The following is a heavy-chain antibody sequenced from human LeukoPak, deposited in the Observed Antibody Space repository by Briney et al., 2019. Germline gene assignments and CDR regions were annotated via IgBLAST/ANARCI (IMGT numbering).Heavy chain of an antibody. Sequence: SETLSLTCTVSGGSIGSYYWSWIRQPAGKGLEWIGRIYTSGSTNYNPSLKSRVTMSVDTSMNQFSLKLSSVTAADTAVYYCARDLEYYDFWSGYYPGAFDIWGQGTMVTVSS. CDR3: ARDLEYYDFWSGYYPGAFDI. CDR2: IYTSGST. CDR1: GGSIGSYY. D-gene: IGHD3-3*01. J-gene: IGHJ3*02. V-gene: IGHV4-4*07.